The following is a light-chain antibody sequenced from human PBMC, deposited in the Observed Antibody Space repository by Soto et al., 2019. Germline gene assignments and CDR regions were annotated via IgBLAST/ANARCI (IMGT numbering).Light chain of an antibody. CDR2: GAS. J-gene: IGKJ4*01. Sequence: EIVLTQSPGTLSLSPGERATLSCRASQSVSSSYLAWYQQKPGQAPRLLIYGASSRATGIPDRFSGSGSGTDFTLTISRLEPEDFAVYYCQQYGSPRQLTFGGGTKVEIK. V-gene: IGKV3-20*01. CDR3: QQYGSPRQLT. CDR1: QSVSSSY.